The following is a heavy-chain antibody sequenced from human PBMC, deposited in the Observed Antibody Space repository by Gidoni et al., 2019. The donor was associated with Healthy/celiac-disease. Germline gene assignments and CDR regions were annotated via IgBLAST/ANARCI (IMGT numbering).Heavy chain of an antibody. Sequence: AASGFTFSDYYMSWIRQAPGKGLEWISYITSTSGHTNYADSVKGRFTISRDNARNSLYLQMNSLGAEDTAVYYCARDGSRYCSSTSCYSGYYNYGMDVWGQGTTVTVSS. CDR3: ARDGSRYCSSTSCYSGYYNYGMDV. D-gene: IGHD2-2*01. CDR2: ITSTSGHT. CDR1: GFTFSDYY. V-gene: IGHV3-11*06. J-gene: IGHJ6*02.